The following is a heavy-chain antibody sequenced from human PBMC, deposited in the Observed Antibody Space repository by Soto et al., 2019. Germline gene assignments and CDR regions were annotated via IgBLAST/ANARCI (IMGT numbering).Heavy chain of an antibody. Sequence: GGSLRLSCAASGFTVSNNYMSWVRQAPGKGLEWVSVIYSGGNTYYADSVKGRFTISTDSSKNTLYLQMNSLRAEDTAVYYCARDRDNIGYYTKSDYWGQGTLVTVS. D-gene: IGHD3-22*01. CDR2: IYSGGNT. J-gene: IGHJ4*02. V-gene: IGHV3-66*01. CDR3: ARDRDNIGYYTKSDY. CDR1: GFTVSNNY.